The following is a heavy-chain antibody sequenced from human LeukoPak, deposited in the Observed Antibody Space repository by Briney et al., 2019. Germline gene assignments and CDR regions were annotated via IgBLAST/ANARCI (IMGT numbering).Heavy chain of an antibody. V-gene: IGHV3-48*03. CDR3: ARESITMVRGHNWFDP. Sequence: GESLRLSCAASGFTFSSYEMNWVRQAPGKGLEWVSYISSSGSTIYYADSVKGRFTISRDNAKNSLYPQMNSLRAEDTAVYYCARESITMVRGHNWFDPWGQGTLVTVSS. D-gene: IGHD3-10*01. J-gene: IGHJ5*02. CDR2: ISSSGSTI. CDR1: GFTFSSYE.